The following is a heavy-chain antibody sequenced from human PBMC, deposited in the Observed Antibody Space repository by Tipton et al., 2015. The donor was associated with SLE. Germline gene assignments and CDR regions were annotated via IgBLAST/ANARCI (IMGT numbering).Heavy chain of an antibody. Sequence: SLRLSCTASGFTFGDYAMSWFRQAPGKGLEWVGFIRSKAYGGTTEYAAFVKGRLTISRDDSKSIAYLQMNSLKTQDTAVYYCTRPVGITMVRGVSIWGQGTMVTVSS. CDR1: GFTFGDYA. CDR2: IRSKAYGGTT. V-gene: IGHV3-49*03. J-gene: IGHJ3*02. D-gene: IGHD3-10*01. CDR3: TRPVGITMVRGVSI.